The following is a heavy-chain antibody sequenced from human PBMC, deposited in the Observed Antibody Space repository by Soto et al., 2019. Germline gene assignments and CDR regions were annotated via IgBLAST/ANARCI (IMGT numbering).Heavy chain of an antibody. CDR3: ARLLTPDWYFDL. V-gene: IGHV4-4*02. CDR1: GGSISSSNW. J-gene: IGHJ2*01. CDR2: IYHSGST. Sequence: SETLSLTCAVSGGSISSSNWWSWVRQPPGKGLEWIGEIYHSGSTNYNPSLKSRILISVDTSNNQFSLKLNSVTAADTAVYYCARLLTPDWYFDLWGRGTLVTVSS.